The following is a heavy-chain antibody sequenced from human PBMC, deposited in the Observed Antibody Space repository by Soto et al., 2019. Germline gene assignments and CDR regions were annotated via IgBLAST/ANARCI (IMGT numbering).Heavy chain of an antibody. CDR2: AHHSGRT. CDR3: ARSEATGLDY. J-gene: IGHJ4*02. V-gene: IGHV4-4*02. CDR1: GGSMSSSNW. Sequence: QVQLQESGPGLVKPSGTLSLTCTVSGGSMSSSNWWNWVRQYPGKGLEWIGEAHHSGRTNYNPSLKIRVTISVDKSKNHFSLKLSSVTAADTAVYYCARSEATGLDYWGQGTLVTVSS.